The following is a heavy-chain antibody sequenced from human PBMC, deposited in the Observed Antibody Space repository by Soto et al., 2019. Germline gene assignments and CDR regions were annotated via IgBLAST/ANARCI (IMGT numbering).Heavy chain of an antibody. D-gene: IGHD2-21*01. CDR2: NYYSGTT. Sequence: SETLSLTCAVSGVSISSYYWNWIRQPPGKGLEWIGYNYYSGTTNYNPYLKSRVTVSVDTTKNQFLLRLTAVTAADTDVYYCVREAYVGDEHGIDHWGPGTLVTVSS. V-gene: IGHV4-59*01. CDR1: GVSISSYY. CDR3: VREAYVGDEHGIDH. J-gene: IGHJ4*02.